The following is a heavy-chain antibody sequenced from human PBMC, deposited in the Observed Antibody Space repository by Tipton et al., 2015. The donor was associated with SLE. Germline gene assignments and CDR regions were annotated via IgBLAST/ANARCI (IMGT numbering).Heavy chain of an antibody. CDR3: ARDLGSSGWYGRWFDP. CDR1: GGSISSSHW. V-gene: IGHV4-4*02. D-gene: IGHD6-19*01. Sequence: TLSLTCDVSGGSISSSHWWTWVRQPPGKGLEWIGEISHSESTDYNPSLKSRVTISVDTSKNQFSLKLSSVTAADTAVYYCARDLGSSGWYGRWFDPWGQGTLVTVSS. CDR2: ISHSEST. J-gene: IGHJ5*02.